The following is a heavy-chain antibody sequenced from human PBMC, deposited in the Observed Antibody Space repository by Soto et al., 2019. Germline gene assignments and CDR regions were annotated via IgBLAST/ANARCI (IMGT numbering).Heavy chain of an antibody. CDR1: GFTFSSYA. CDR2: ISYDGSNK. Sequence: GGSLRLSCAASGFTFSSYAMHWVRQAPGKGLEWVAVISYDGSNKYYADSVKGRFTISRDNSKNTLYLQMNSLRAEDTAVYYCARVFGVVISTYGMDVWGQGTTVTVSS. V-gene: IGHV3-30-3*01. J-gene: IGHJ6*02. CDR3: ARVFGVVISTYGMDV. D-gene: IGHD3-3*01.